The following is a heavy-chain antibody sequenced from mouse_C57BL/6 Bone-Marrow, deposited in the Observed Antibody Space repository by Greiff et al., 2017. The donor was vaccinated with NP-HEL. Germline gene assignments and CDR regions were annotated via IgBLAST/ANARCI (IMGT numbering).Heavy chain of an antibody. D-gene: IGHD4-1*01. V-gene: IGHV1-69*01. Sequence: QVQLQQSGAELVMPGASVKLSCKASGYTFTSYWMHWVKQRPGQGLEWIGEIDPSDSYTNYNQKFKGKSTLTVDKSSSTAYMQLSSLTSEDSAVYYCARRTGTGFAYWGQGTLVTVSA. CDR1: GYTFTSYW. CDR2: IDPSDSYT. J-gene: IGHJ3*01. CDR3: ARRTGTGFAY.